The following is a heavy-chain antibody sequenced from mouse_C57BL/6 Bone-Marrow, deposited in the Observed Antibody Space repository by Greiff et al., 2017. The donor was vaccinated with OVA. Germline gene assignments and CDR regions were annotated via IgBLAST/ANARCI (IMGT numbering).Heavy chain of an antibody. CDR1: GYAFSSSW. CDR3: ARGGYYDYDGFAY. CDR2: IHPNNGGT. J-gene: IGHJ3*01. Sequence: EVQLQESGPELVKPGASVKISCKASGYAFSSSWMNWVKQSHGQSLEWIGDIHPNNGGTSSNQTFKGKATLTVDKSSSTAYMELRSLTSEDSAVYYCARGGYYDYDGFAYWGQGTLVTVSA. V-gene: IGHV1-26*01. D-gene: IGHD2-4*01.